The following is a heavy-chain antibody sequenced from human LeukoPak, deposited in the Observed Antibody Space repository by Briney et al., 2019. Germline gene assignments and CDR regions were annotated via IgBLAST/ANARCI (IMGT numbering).Heavy chain of an antibody. CDR1: GYSFTSYW. CDR3: ARARRASGSPLAGDAFDI. J-gene: IGHJ3*02. V-gene: IGHV5-51*01. D-gene: IGHD1-26*01. CDR2: IHPGDSDT. Sequence: GESLKISCKGSGYSFTSYWIGWVRQMPGKGLEWMGIIHPGDSDTRYSPSFQGQVTISADKSISTAYLRWSSLKASDTAMYYCARARRASGSPLAGDAFDIWGQGTMVTVSS.